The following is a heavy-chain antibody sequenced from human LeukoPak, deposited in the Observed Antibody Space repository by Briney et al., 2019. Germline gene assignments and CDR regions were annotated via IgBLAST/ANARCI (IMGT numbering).Heavy chain of an antibody. D-gene: IGHD3-22*01. CDR3: ARAPHFFDTSGSRYYFDY. CDR2: IYYSGNT. V-gene: IGHV4-39*07. CDR1: GGSIRSTNYY. Sequence: SQTLSLTCTVSGGSIRSTNYYWGWIRQPPGKGLEWIGSIYYSGNTYHSPSLMSRVTISVDTSKNQFSLKLSSVTAADTAVYYCARAPHFFDTSGSRYYFDYWGQGALVTVSS. J-gene: IGHJ4*02.